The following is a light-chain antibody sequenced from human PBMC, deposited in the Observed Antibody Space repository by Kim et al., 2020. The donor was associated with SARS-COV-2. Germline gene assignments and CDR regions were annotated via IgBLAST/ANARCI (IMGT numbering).Light chain of an antibody. CDR2: GAS. J-gene: IGKJ4*01. V-gene: IGKV3-20*01. Sequence: SPGERATLACRAIQSISSIYLAWYQQKSGQAPRLLIYGASSRATGTPDRFSGSVSGTDFTLTISRLEPEDFAVYYCQQYGRSPLTFGVGTKVDIK. CDR3: QQYGRSPLT. CDR1: QSISSIY.